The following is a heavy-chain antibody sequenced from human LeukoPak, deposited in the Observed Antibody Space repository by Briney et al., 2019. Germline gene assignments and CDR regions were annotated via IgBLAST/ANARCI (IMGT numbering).Heavy chain of an antibody. V-gene: IGHV3-11*06. J-gene: IGHJ4*02. CDR3: ARGEAGTDY. D-gene: IGHD6-13*01. CDR1: GFTFSDYD. Sequence: GGSLKLSCAASGFTFSDYDMSWMRQAPGQGLEWVSYISSSSSYTNYADSVKGRFTISRDNAKNSLYLQMNRLRAEDTAVYYCARGEAGTDYWGQGTLVTVSS. CDR2: ISSSSSYT.